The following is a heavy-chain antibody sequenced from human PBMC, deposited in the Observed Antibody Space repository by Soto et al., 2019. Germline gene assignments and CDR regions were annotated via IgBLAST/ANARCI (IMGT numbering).Heavy chain of an antibody. CDR3: SREEINIGWFLDS. Sequence: QVQLVESGGGVVQPGRSLRLSCAASGFTFSNYGLHWVRQAPGKGLEWVAVIWFDGSNEYYADSVKGRFTMSRDNSKIMVGLQTNSLRAEDTAVYYCSREEINIGWFLDSWGQGTQVTVTS. V-gene: IGHV3-33*01. D-gene: IGHD6-19*01. CDR2: IWFDGSNE. J-gene: IGHJ5*01. CDR1: GFTFSNYG.